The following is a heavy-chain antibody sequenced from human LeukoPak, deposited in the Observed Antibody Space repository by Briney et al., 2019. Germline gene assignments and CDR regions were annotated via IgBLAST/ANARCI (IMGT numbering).Heavy chain of an antibody. CDR1: GGSFSGYY. Sequence: KASETLSLACAVYGGSFSGYYWSWIRQPPGKGLEWIGEINHSGSTNYNPSLKSRVTISVDTSKNQFSLKLSSVTAADTAVYYCARGLLDSYYYDSSGYYPLDYWGQGTLVTVSS. J-gene: IGHJ4*02. D-gene: IGHD3-22*01. CDR2: INHSGST. CDR3: ARGLLDSYYYDSSGYYPLDY. V-gene: IGHV4-34*01.